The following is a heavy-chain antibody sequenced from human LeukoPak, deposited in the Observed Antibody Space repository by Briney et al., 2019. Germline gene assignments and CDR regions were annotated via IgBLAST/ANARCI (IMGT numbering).Heavy chain of an antibody. CDR1: GFTFSSSA. CDR3: AKKGESLDYYYMDV. CDR2: ISASAGST. V-gene: IGHV3-23*01. D-gene: IGHD3-10*01. Sequence: GGSLRLSCAASGFTFSSSAMSWVRQAPRQGLEWVSTISASAGSTFFADSVKGRFTISRDNSKNTLYLQMSSLRAEDTAIYYCAKKGESLDYYYMDVWGQGTTVTVSS. J-gene: IGHJ6*02.